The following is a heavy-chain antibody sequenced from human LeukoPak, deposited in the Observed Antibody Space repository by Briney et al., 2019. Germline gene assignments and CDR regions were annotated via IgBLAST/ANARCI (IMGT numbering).Heavy chain of an antibody. CDR3: AKESGGDWGYFEY. J-gene: IGHJ4*02. CDR1: GFTVSRNY. D-gene: IGHD2-21*01. V-gene: IGHV3-66*01. CDR2: IYSGGST. Sequence: GGSLRLSCAASGFTVSRNYMSWVRQAPGKGLEWVSVIYSGGSTYYADSVKGRFTISRDNSKSTVYLQMNSLRADDTALYYCAKESGGDWGYFEYWGQGILVTVSS.